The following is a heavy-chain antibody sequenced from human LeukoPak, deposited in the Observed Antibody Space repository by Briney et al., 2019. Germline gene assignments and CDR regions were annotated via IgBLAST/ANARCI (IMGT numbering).Heavy chain of an antibody. D-gene: IGHD2/OR15-2a*01. J-gene: IGHJ4*02. Sequence: AASVKVSCKASGYSFTGYYMHWVRQDPGQGLEWMAWINPNSGGTHCAQKFQGRVTMTRDTSIDTAYMELSGLTSDDTAVYYCAKQVSCDTTTCYSGMPPDYWGQGTLVTVSS. V-gene: IGHV1-2*02. CDR1: GYSFTGYY. CDR2: INPNSGGT. CDR3: AKQVSCDTTTCYSGMPPDY.